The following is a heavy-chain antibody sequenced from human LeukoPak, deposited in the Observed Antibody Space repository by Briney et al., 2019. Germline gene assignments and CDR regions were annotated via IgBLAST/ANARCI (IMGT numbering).Heavy chain of an antibody. J-gene: IGHJ4*01. D-gene: IGHD1-7*01. CDR1: GGTFSRYA. Sequence: VASVKVSCKASGGTFSRYAISWVRQAPGPGLEWMGRIIPIFGTANYAQKFQGRVTITTDESTSTAYMELSSLRSEDTAVYYCARDQVVTGTTRSTTRPFDYWGQGTLVTVSS. CDR2: IIPIFGTA. CDR3: ARDQVVTGTTRSTTRPFDY. V-gene: IGHV1-69*05.